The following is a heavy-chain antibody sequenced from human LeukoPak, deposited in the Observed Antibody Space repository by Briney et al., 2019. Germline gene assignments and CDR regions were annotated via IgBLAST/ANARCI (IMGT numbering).Heavy chain of an antibody. D-gene: IGHD3-22*01. CDR3: ASPNYYDSSGPFGY. CDR2: ISSSGSTI. CDR1: GFTFSSYE. V-gene: IGHV3-48*03. Sequence: GGSLRLSCAASGFTFSSYEMNWVRQAPGKGLEWVSYISSSGSTIYYADSVKGRFTISRDNAKNSLYLQMNSLRAEDTAVYYCASPNYYDSSGPFGYWGQGTLVTVSS. J-gene: IGHJ4*02.